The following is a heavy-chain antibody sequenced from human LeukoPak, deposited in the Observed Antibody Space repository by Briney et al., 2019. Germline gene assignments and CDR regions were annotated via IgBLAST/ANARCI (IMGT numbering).Heavy chain of an antibody. V-gene: IGHV3-23*01. CDR2: VSVSGGSS. Sequence: PGGSLRLSCAASGFTFSSYAMSWVRQAPGKGLEWVSTVSVSGGSSYYADSVKGRFTISRDDSRNTLSLQMNSLRAEDTAVYYCAKYLTPRKTTVFDCWGQGTLVTVSS. CDR1: GFTFSSYA. D-gene: IGHD4-17*01. J-gene: IGHJ4*02. CDR3: AKYLTPRKTTVFDC.